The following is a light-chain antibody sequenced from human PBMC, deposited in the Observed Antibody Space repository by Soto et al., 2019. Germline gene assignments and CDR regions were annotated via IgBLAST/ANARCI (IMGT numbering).Light chain of an antibody. Sequence: EIVLTQSPGTLSLSPGERATLSCRASQSVSSSYLAWYQQKPGQAPRLLIYGASSRAAGIPDRFSGSGSGTDFSLTISGLEAEDFAIYSCQQYGPSTWTFGQGTKVDIK. J-gene: IGKJ1*01. CDR1: QSVSSSY. CDR2: GAS. CDR3: QQYGPSTWT. V-gene: IGKV3-20*01.